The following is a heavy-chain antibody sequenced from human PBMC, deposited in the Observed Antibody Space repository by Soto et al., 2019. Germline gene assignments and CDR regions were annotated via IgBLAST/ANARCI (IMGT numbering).Heavy chain of an antibody. Sequence: QVQLQESGPGLVKPSETLSLTCTVSGGSVSSGSYYWSWIRQPPGKGLEWIGYIYYSGSTNYNPCLKSRVTISVDTSKNQFSLKLSSVTAADTAVYYCARDRAGVATPYYYYYGMDVWGQGTTVTVSS. D-gene: IGHD5-12*01. J-gene: IGHJ6*02. CDR2: IYYSGST. CDR1: GGSVSSGSYY. V-gene: IGHV4-61*01. CDR3: ARDRAGVATPYYYYYGMDV.